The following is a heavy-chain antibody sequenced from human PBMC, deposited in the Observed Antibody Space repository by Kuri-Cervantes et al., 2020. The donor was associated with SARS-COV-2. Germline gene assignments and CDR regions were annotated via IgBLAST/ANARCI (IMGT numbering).Heavy chain of an antibody. CDR1: GFTFSSYS. Sequence: GGSLRLSCAASGFTFSSYSMNWVRQAPGKGLQWVSSISSSSRYIYYADSGKDRFTISRDNAKNSLYLQMNSLRAEDTAVYYCAIDQSGSYYFGYFDYWGQGTLVTVSS. J-gene: IGHJ4*02. V-gene: IGHV3-21*01. D-gene: IGHD1-26*01. CDR3: AIDQSGSYYFGYFDY. CDR2: ISSSSRYI.